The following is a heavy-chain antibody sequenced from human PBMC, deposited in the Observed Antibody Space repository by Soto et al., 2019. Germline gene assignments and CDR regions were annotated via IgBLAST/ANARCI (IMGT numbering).Heavy chain of an antibody. CDR1: GGSFSGYY. J-gene: IGHJ2*01. D-gene: IGHD3-10*01. Sequence: QVHLQQWGAGLLKPSATLSLTCAVYGGSFSGYYWSWVRQPPGKGLAWFGEINHSGSTNYNPSLKSRVSISVGTSNNQFSLKLSSVTAADTAVYYCARGRGDGYNQRWYFDLWGRGTLVTVSS. CDR3: ARGRGDGYNQRWYFDL. V-gene: IGHV4-34*01. CDR2: INHSGST.